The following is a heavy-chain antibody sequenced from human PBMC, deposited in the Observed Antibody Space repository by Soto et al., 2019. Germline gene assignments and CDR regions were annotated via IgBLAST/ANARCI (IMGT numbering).Heavy chain of an antibody. CDR2: IWSAGLT. CDR3: ARELPPDL. V-gene: IGHV3-53*01. CDR1: EFTVSSKY. J-gene: IGHJ5*02. D-gene: IGHD2-15*01. Sequence: PGGSLRLSCAASEFTVSSKYMNWVRQAPGKGLEWVSIIWSAGLTYYADSVRGRFTISRDISKNILFLQMNNLRAEDSAIYYCARELPPDLWGQGTLVTVSS.